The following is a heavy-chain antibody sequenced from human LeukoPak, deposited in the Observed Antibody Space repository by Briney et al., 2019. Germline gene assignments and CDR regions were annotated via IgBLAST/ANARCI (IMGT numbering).Heavy chain of an antibody. Sequence: GGSLRLSCAASGFTFSSYSMNWVRQAPGKGLEWVAYISSSSRTIYYADSVRGRFTISRDNDNNSLYLQMNILRAGDTAVYYCARDPDDPTLRVFDSWGQGTLVAVSS. CDR3: ARDPDDPTLRVFDS. CDR1: GFTFSSYS. CDR2: ISSSSRTI. J-gene: IGHJ4*02. V-gene: IGHV3-48*01. D-gene: IGHD3-3*01.